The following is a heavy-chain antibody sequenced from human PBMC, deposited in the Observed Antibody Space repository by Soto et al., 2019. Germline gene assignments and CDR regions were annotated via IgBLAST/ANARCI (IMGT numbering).Heavy chain of an antibody. J-gene: IGHJ4*02. V-gene: IGHV3-7*01. Sequence: EVQLVESGGGLVQPGGSLRISCAASGFNFNSYWMSWVRQAPGKGLEWVANIKQDGSYKYYVDSVRGRFTISRDNAKNSLYLQMNSLRAEDTAVYYCARHDPYNWNRDFDYLGQGALVTVSS. CDR1: GFNFNSYW. D-gene: IGHD1-20*01. CDR3: ARHDPYNWNRDFDY. CDR2: IKQDGSYK.